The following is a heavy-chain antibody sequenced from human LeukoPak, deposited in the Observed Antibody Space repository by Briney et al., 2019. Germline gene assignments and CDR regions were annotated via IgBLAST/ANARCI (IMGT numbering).Heavy chain of an antibody. Sequence: ASVKVSCKASGYTFTSYDINWVRQATGQGLEWMGWMNPNSGNTGYAQKFRGRVTMTRNTSISTAYMELSSLRSEDTAVYYCASMHDYGDYVRDYWGQGTLVTVSS. D-gene: IGHD4-17*01. V-gene: IGHV1-8*01. J-gene: IGHJ4*02. CDR1: GYTFTSYD. CDR3: ASMHDYGDYVRDY. CDR2: MNPNSGNT.